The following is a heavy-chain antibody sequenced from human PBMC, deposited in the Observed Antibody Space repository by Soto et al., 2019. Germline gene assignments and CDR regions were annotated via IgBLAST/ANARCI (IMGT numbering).Heavy chain of an antibody. J-gene: IGHJ6*02. CDR2: INPSSGNT. CDR3: AREGILLSGVNVFYGMDV. V-gene: IGHV1-8*01. D-gene: IGHD3-3*01. Sequence: QVQLVQSGVEVKKPGASVKVSCKASGYSFTRHDINWVRQAPGQGLEWMGWINPSSGNTGYAQRFLGRLTMTTDSSTSTAYLELSGLKSEDTAIYYGAREGILLSGVNVFYGMDVWGQGTTVTVPS. CDR1: GYSFTRHD.